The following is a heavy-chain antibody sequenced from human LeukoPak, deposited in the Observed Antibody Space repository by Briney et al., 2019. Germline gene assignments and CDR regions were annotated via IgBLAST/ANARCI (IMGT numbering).Heavy chain of an antibody. J-gene: IGHJ6*03. D-gene: IGHD3-10*01. CDR1: GFTVGTNY. CDR2: IYSGSST. Sequence: GGSLRLSCAASGFTVGTNYMSWVRQAPGKGLEWVSLIYSGSSTYYANSVKGRFTISRDNSKNTVYLRMNSLRAEDTAVYYCARVPYGNYHYYYMDVWGKGTTVTVSS. V-gene: IGHV3-53*01. CDR3: ARVPYGNYHYYYMDV.